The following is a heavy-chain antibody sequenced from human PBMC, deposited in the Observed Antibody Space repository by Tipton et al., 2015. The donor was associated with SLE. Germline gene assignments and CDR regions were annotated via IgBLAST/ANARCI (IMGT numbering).Heavy chain of an antibody. CDR2: IYTSGST. Sequence: TLSLTCTVSGGSFTSGTYYWSWIRQPAGKGLEWIGRIYTSGSTNYNPSLKSRVTISVDTSKNQFSLKLSSVTAADTAVYYCAREGSSCLFQHWGQGTLVTVSS. J-gene: IGHJ1*01. CDR3: AREGSSCLFQH. D-gene: IGHD6-13*01. CDR1: GGSFTSGTYY. V-gene: IGHV4-61*02.